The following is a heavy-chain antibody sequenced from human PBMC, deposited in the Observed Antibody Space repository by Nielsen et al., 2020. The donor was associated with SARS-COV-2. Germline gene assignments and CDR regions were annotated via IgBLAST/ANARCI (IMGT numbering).Heavy chain of an antibody. Sequence: GESLNISCAASGFTFSSYSMNWVRQAPGKGLEWVSSISSSSSYIYYADSVKGRFTISRDNAKNSLYLQMNSLRGEDTAVYYCARGEAVAGTGSFDYWGQGTLVTVSS. D-gene: IGHD6-19*01. CDR3: ARGEAVAGTGSFDY. CDR2: ISSSSSYI. V-gene: IGHV3-21*01. J-gene: IGHJ4*02. CDR1: GFTFSSYS.